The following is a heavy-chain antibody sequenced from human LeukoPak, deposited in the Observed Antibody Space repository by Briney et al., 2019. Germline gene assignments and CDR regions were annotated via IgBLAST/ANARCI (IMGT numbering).Heavy chain of an antibody. V-gene: IGHV1-18*01. Sequence: ASVKVSCKASGYTFTSYGISWVRQAPGQGLEWMGWISAYNGNTNYAQKLQGRVTMTTDTSTSTAYMELRSLRSDDTAVYYCARVDTMIVVVTKGAFDIWGQGTMVTVSS. CDR1: GYTFTSYG. J-gene: IGHJ3*02. CDR3: ARVDTMIVVVTKGAFDI. D-gene: IGHD3-22*01. CDR2: ISAYNGNT.